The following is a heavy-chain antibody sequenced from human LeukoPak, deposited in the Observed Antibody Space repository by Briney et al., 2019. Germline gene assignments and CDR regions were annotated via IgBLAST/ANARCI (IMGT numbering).Heavy chain of an antibody. V-gene: IGHV4-39*01. J-gene: IGHJ4*02. CDR3: ARPVQTAAISPFDY. Sequence: PSETLSLTCTVSGGSISSSSYYWGWIRQPPGKGLEWIGSIYYSGSTYYNPSLKSRVTISVDTSKNQFSLKLSFVTAADTAVYFCARPVQTAAISPFDYWGQGTLVTVSS. D-gene: IGHD5-12*01. CDR1: GGSISSSSYY. CDR2: IYYSGST.